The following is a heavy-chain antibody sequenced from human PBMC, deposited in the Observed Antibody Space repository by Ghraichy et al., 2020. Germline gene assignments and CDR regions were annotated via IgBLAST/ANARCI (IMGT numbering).Heavy chain of an antibody. CDR2: IYYSGST. Sequence: SETLSLTCTVSGGSISSYYWSWIRQPPGKGLEWIGYIYYSGSTNYNPSLKSRVTISVDTSKNQFSLKLSSVTAADTAVDYCARLSRGGYDAFDIWGQGTMVTVSS. J-gene: IGHJ3*02. CDR1: GGSISSYY. CDR3: ARLSRGGYDAFDI. V-gene: IGHV4-59*01. D-gene: IGHD3-22*01.